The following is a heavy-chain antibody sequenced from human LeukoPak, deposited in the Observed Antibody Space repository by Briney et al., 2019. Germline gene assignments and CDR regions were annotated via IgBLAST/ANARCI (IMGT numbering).Heavy chain of an antibody. CDR1: GFTFSRYW. V-gene: IGHV3-7*03. CDR3: AKWDDFWSDYNAFDI. D-gene: IGHD3-3*01. CDR2: IKQDGSEI. Sequence: GGSLRLCCAASGFTFSRYWMSWVRQAPGKGLEWVACIKQDGSEIYYVDSVKGRFTISRDNAKNSLYLQMNSLRAEDMAVYYCAKWDDFWSDYNAFDIWGQGTMVTVSS. J-gene: IGHJ3*02.